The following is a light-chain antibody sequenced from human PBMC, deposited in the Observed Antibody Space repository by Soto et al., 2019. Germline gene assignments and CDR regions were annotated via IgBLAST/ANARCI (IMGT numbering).Light chain of an antibody. CDR3: QQRSNWPPIT. CDR1: QSISSY. Sequence: EIVLTQSPDTLSLAPGERATLSCRASQSISSYLAWYQQKPGQAPRLLIYDASNRATGLPARFRGSGSGTDFTLNISSLEPEDFAVHYCQQRSNWPPITFGQGTRLEIK. J-gene: IGKJ5*01. V-gene: IGKV3-11*01. CDR2: DAS.